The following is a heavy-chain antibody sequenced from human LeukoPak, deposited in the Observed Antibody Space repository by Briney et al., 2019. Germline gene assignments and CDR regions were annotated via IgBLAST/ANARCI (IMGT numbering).Heavy chain of an antibody. D-gene: IGHD3-10*01. CDR3: AREPRGEDAFDI. V-gene: IGHV4-61*02. J-gene: IGHJ3*02. CDR1: GGSISSGSYY. CDR2: INTSGST. Sequence: PSETLSLTCTVSGGSISSGSYYWSWIRQPAGKGLEWIGRINTSGSTNYNPSLKSRVTISVDTSKNQFSLKLSSVTAADTAVYYCAREPRGEDAFDIWGQGTMVTVSS.